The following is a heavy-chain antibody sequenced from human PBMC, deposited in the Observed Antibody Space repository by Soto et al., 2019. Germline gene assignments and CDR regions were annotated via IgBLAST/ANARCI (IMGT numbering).Heavy chain of an antibody. D-gene: IGHD3-10*01. CDR3: ARDWYWDGSGSYFGNYYYYYGMDV. CDR2: ISSSSSYI. CDR1: GFTFSSYS. J-gene: IGHJ6*02. Sequence: GGSLRLSCAASGFTFSSYSMNWVRQAPGKGLEWVSSISSSSSYIYYADSVKGRFTISRDNAKNSLYLQMNSLRAEYTAVYYCARDWYWDGSGSYFGNYYYYYGMDVSGQGTTVTVSS. V-gene: IGHV3-21*01.